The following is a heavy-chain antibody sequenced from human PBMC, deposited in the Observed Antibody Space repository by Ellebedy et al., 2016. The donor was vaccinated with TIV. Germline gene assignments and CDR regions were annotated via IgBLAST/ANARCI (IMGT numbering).Heavy chain of an antibody. CDR2: ISAYNGNT. V-gene: IGHV1-18*04. J-gene: IGHJ4*02. CDR3: ARDILRLVLAY. Sequence: AASVKVSCKASGYTFTSYGISWVRQAPGQGLEWMGWISAYNGNTNYAQKLQGRVTMTTDTSTSTAYMELRSLRSDDTAAYYCARDILRLVLAYWGQGTLVTVSS. D-gene: IGHD6-19*01. CDR1: GYTFTSYG.